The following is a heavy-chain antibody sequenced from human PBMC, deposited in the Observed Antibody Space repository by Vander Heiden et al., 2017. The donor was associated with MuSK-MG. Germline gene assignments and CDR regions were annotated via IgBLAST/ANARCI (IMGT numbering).Heavy chain of an antibody. V-gene: IGHV4-59*01. J-gene: IGHJ2*01. D-gene: IGHD2-21*02. Sequence: QVQLQDSGPGLVKPSETLSLTCTVSAGSISIYYWRWIRQPPGKGMEWIGYIYSSGSTNYNPSLKSRVTISVDTSKNQFSLKLSSVTAADTAVYYCARRDSSLWYFDLWGRGTLVTVSS. CDR1: AGSISIYY. CDR2: IYSSGST. CDR3: ARRDSSLWYFDL.